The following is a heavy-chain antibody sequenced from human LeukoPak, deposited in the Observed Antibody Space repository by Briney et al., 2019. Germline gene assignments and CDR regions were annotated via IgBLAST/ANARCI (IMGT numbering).Heavy chain of an antibody. CDR3: AKDPSSTVTTPDY. D-gene: IGHD4-17*01. V-gene: IGHV3-7*03. Sequence: PGGSLRLSCAASGFTFSSYWMSWVRQAPGKGLEWVANIKQDGSEKYYVDSVKGRFTISRDNSKNTLYLQMNSLRAEDTAVYYCAKDPSSTVTTPDYWGQGTLVTVSS. CDR2: IKQDGSEK. CDR1: GFTFSSYW. J-gene: IGHJ4*02.